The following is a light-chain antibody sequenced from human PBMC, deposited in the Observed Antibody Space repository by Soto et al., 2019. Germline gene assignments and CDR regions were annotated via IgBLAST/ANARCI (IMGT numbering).Light chain of an antibody. CDR2: DNN. J-gene: IGLJ3*02. Sequence: QSVLTQPPSVSAAPGQRVTISCSGSSSIIGNNYVSWYQQFPGTAPRLLIYDNNKRPSGIPDRFSGSKSDTSATLGITGLQTGDEADYYCGTWDSSLSAGRAVFGGGTKLTVL. CDR3: GTWDSSLSAGRAV. V-gene: IGLV1-51*01. CDR1: SSIIGNNY.